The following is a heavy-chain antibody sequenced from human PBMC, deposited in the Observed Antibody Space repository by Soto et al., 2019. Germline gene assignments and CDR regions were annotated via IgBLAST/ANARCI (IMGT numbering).Heavy chain of an antibody. CDR1: GGTFSSYA. CDR2: IIPIFGTA. J-gene: IGHJ4*02. D-gene: IGHD6-19*01. CDR3: ARDSTRYSSGWYFCFWSCDY. Sequence: ASVKVSCKASGGTFSSYAISWVRQAPGQGLEWMGGIIPIFGTANYAQKFQGRVTITADESTSTAYMELSSLRSEDTAVYYCARDSTRYSSGWYFCFWSCDYWGQGTLVTVSS. V-gene: IGHV1-69*13.